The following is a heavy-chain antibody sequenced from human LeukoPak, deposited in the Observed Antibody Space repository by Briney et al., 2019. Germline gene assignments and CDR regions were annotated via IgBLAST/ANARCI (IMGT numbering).Heavy chain of an antibody. Sequence: SETLSLTCTVSGGSISSGSYYWSWIRQPAGKGLEWIGRIYTSGSTNYNPSLKSRVTISVDTSKNQYSLKLSSVTAADTAVYYCARVYYDFWSRLLHIDYWGQGTLVTVSS. D-gene: IGHD3-3*01. CDR3: ARVYYDFWSRLLHIDY. CDR2: IYTSGST. J-gene: IGHJ4*02. V-gene: IGHV4-61*02. CDR1: GGSISSGSYY.